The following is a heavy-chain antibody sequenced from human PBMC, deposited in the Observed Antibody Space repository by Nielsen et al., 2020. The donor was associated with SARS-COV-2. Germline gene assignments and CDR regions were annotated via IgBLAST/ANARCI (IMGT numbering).Heavy chain of an antibody. CDR3: AREYSSLVSYHYYMDV. D-gene: IGHD6-19*01. Sequence: SETLSLTCTVSGGSISTYYWSWIRQPPGKGLEWIGYISYSGSTNYNPSLKSRVTISLDTSKNQFSLKLSSAAAADTAVYYCAREYSSLVSYHYYMDVWGKGTTVTVSS. CDR1: GGSISTYY. CDR2: ISYSGST. J-gene: IGHJ6*03. V-gene: IGHV4-59*01.